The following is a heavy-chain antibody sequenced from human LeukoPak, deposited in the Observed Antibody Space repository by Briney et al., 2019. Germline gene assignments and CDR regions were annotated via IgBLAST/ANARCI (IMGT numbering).Heavy chain of an antibody. CDR2: IYYSGST. CDR3: ARDDYGGNQGFDY. D-gene: IGHD4-23*01. J-gene: IGHJ4*02. Sequence: SETLSLTCTVSGGSISSYYWSWIRQPPGKGLEWIGYIYYSGSTNYNPSLKSRVTISVDTSKNQFSLKLSSVTAADTAVYYCARDDYGGNQGFDYWGQGTLVTVSS. V-gene: IGHV4-59*01. CDR1: GGSISSYY.